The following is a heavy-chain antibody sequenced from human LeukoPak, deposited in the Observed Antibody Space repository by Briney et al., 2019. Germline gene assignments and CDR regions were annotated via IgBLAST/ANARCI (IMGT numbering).Heavy chain of an antibody. CDR3: ARVEAGGYSYGQIDY. Sequence: SETLSLTCAVYGGSFSGYYWSWIRQPPGKGLEWIGEINHSGSTNYNPSLKSRVTISVDTSKNQFSLKLSSVTAADTAVYYCARVEAGGYSYGQIDYWGQGTLVTVSS. CDR1: GGSFSGYY. D-gene: IGHD5-18*01. CDR2: INHSGST. V-gene: IGHV4-34*01. J-gene: IGHJ4*02.